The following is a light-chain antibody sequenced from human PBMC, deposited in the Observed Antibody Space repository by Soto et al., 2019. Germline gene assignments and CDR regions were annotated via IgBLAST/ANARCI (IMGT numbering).Light chain of an antibody. CDR2: EGS. Sequence: QSVLTQPASVSGSPGQSITNSCTGTSSDVGSYNLVSWYQQHPGKAPKLMIYEGSKRPSGVSNRFSGSKSGNTASLTISGLQAEDEADYYCCSYAGSSTFGVVFGGGTKVTVL. CDR3: CSYAGSSTFGVV. CDR1: SSDVGSYNL. J-gene: IGLJ2*01. V-gene: IGLV2-23*03.